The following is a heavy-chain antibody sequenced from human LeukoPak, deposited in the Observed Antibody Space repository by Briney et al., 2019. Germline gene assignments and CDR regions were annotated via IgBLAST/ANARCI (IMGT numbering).Heavy chain of an antibody. CDR1: GFTFSSYW. D-gene: IGHD1-26*01. CDR3: ATRGRYYVNYS. Sequence: TGGSLRLSCAASGFTFSSYWRSWVRQAPGKGLEWVANIKQGGSEKYYVDSVKGRFTIYRDNDKNSLDLKMNSLRAEATAVYYCATRGRYYVNYSWGQGTLVTVSS. V-gene: IGHV3-7*01. CDR2: IKQGGSEK. J-gene: IGHJ4*02.